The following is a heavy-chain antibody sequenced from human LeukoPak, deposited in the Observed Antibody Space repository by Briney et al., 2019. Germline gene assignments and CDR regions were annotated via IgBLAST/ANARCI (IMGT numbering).Heavy chain of an antibody. CDR2: ISSSSSYT. Sequence: GGSLRLSWAASGFTFSSYSMNWVRQAPGKGMGWVSSISSSSSYTYYADSVKGRFTISRDNAKNSLYLQMNSLRAEDTAVYYCARDLTFPYSGSYGAFDIWGQGTMVTVSS. CDR3: ARDLTFPYSGSYGAFDI. J-gene: IGHJ3*02. V-gene: IGHV3-21*01. D-gene: IGHD1-26*01. CDR1: GFTFSSYS.